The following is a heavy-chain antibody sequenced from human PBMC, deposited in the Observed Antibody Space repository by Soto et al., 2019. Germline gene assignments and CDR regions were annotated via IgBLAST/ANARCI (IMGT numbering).Heavy chain of an antibody. J-gene: IGHJ4*02. CDR2: IYYSGRT. D-gene: IGHD3-16*01. CDR1: GGSISDYQ. CDR3: ARMRGLGEISPYLDY. V-gene: IGHV4-59*01. Sequence: QVQLQESGPGLAKPSETLSLTCSISGGSISDYQWNWIRQPPGKGLEWIGYIYYSGRTNYNPSLKSRLTISLDTSTRQFYLRLRSVTAADTAVYYCARMRGLGEISPYLDYWGQGALVTVSS.